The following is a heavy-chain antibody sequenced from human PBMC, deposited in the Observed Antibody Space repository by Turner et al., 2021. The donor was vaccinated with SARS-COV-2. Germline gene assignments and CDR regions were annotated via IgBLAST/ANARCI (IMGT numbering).Heavy chain of an antibody. CDR1: GGSISSSGYY. V-gene: IGHV4-39*01. CDR2: IYYSGST. CDR3: ARLDYDFWSGYPDRGYFDL. Sequence: QLQLQESGPGLVKPSETLSLTCTVSGGSISSSGYYWGWIRQPPGKGLEWIGSIYYSGSTNYNPSLKSRVTISVDTSKNQFSLKLSSVTAADTAVYYCARLDYDFWSGYPDRGYFDLWGRGTLVTVSS. J-gene: IGHJ2*01. D-gene: IGHD3-3*01.